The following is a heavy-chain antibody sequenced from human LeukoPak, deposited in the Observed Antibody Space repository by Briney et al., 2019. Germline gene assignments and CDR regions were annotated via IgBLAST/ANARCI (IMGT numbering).Heavy chain of an antibody. D-gene: IGHD6-19*01. CDR2: ISSDSSYI. Sequence: GGSLRLSCVASGFTFSSLGMNWVRQAPGKGLEWVSSISSDSSYIDYADSVKGRFTISRDNSRNSLYLQMNNLRAEDTAVYFCASLPWLVRWIYYWGQGTLVTVSS. V-gene: IGHV3-21*01. J-gene: IGHJ4*02. CDR3: ASLPWLVRWIYY. CDR1: GFTFSSLG.